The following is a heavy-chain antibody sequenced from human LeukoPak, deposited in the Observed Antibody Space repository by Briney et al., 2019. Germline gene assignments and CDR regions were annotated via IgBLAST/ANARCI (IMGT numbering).Heavy chain of an antibody. CDR1: GFTFSNAW. Sequence: GGSLRLSCAASGFTFSNAWMSWVRQAPGKGLEWVGRIKSKTDGGTTNYAAPVKGRFTISRDDSKSTLYLQMNSLKTEDTAVYYCTTHDYYDSSGYDFDVDYWGQGTLVTVS. CDR2: IKSKTDGGTT. V-gene: IGHV3-15*01. CDR3: TTHDYYDSSGYDFDVDY. D-gene: IGHD3-22*01. J-gene: IGHJ4*02.